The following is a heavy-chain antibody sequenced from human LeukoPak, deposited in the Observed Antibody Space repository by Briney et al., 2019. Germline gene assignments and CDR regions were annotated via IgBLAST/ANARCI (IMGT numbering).Heavy chain of an antibody. CDR2: INPNSGGT. Sequence: GASVKVSCKASGYTFTSITINWVRQAPGQGLEWMGRINPNSGGTNYAQKFQGRVTMTRDTSISTAYMELSRLRSDDTAVYYCARALIVATTPFDYWGQGTLVTVSS. V-gene: IGHV1-2*06. J-gene: IGHJ4*02. CDR3: ARALIVATTPFDY. D-gene: IGHD5-12*01. CDR1: GYTFTSIT.